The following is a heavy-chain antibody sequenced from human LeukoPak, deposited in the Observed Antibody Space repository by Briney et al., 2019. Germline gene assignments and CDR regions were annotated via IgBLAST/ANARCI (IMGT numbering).Heavy chain of an antibody. J-gene: IGHJ4*02. CDR1: GGSISSNNW. D-gene: IGHD5-18*01. CDR2: IYHSGST. Sequence: SVTLSLTCAVSGGSISSNNWWSWVRQPPGKGLEWVGEIYHSGSTNYNPSLKSRVTISVDKSKNLFSLKLSSVTAADSAVYYCARGYSYGFPLDFWGQGTLVTVSS. CDR3: ARGYSYGFPLDF. V-gene: IGHV4-4*02.